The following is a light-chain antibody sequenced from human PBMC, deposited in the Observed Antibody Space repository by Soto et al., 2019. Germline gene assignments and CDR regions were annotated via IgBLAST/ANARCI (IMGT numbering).Light chain of an antibody. CDR1: QSVSSSY. J-gene: IGKJ1*01. CDR3: QQYGSSPRT. CDR2: GAS. V-gene: IGKV3-20*01. Sequence: EIVLTQSPGTLSLSPGERATLSCRASQSVSSSYLAWYQQKPGQAPRLLIYGASSRAPGIPDRFSGSGSGTDFSVTISILEPEDFAVYYCQQYGSSPRTFGQGTKVEIK.